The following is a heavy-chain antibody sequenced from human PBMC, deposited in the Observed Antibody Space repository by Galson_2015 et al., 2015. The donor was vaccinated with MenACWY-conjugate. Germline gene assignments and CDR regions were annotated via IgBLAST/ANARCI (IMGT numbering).Heavy chain of an antibody. D-gene: IGHD5-24*01. Sequence: SVKVSCKASGGTFSSYAISWVQQAPGQGLEWMGGIIPIFGTANYAQKFQGRVTITADGSTSTAYMELSSLRSEDTAMYYCARPRTDGYTWGRGFDIWGQGTMVTVSS. V-gene: IGHV1-69*13. CDR2: IIPIFGTA. CDR3: ARPRTDGYTWGRGFDI. CDR1: GGTFSSYA. J-gene: IGHJ3*02.